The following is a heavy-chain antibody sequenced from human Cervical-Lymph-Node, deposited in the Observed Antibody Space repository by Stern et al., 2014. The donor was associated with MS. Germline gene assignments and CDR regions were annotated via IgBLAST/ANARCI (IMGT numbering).Heavy chain of an antibody. J-gene: IGHJ4*02. V-gene: IGHV3-30*03. CDR2: ISYDVKHK. CDR1: GFTFSSYG. CDR3: ARDYEDTSMLFDH. D-gene: IGHD2-8*01. Sequence: VQLVQSGGAVVQPGRSLRLSCAASGFTFSSYGMHWVRQAPGKGLEWVTVISYDVKHKYYAASVKGRFTISRDNSKNTLHLQMNSVTPDDTAIYYCARDYEDTSMLFDHWGQGTLVTVSS.